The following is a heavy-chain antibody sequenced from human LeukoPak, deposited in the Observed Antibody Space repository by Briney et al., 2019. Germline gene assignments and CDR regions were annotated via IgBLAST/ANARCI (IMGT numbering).Heavy chain of an antibody. V-gene: IGHV1-2*02. CDR2: INPNSGGT. J-gene: IGHJ4*02. Sequence: ASVKVSCKASGYTFTSYAMNWVRQAPGQGLEWMGWINPNSGGTNYAQKFQGRVTMTRDTSISTAYMELSRLRSDDTAVYYCARDRYYDYVWGPDYWGQGTLVTVSS. CDR3: ARDRYYDYVWGPDY. D-gene: IGHD3-16*01. CDR1: GYTFTSYA.